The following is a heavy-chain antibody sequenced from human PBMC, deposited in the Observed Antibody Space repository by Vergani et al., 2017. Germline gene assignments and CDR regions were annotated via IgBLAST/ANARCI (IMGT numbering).Heavy chain of an antibody. CDR2: MYHTGST. CDR3: ARLGIVVLPTGYGSRYYFDY. J-gene: IGHJ4*02. V-gene: IGHV4-39*07. CDR1: GDSITSRLDY. Sequence: QVQLQESGPGLVKPPGTLSLTCSVSGDSITSRLDYWGWIRQTPGKGLEWIGSMYHTGSTYYNPSLKSRVTISVDTSKNQFSLKLSSVTAADTAVYYCARLGIVVLPTGYGSRYYFDYWGLGILVTVSS. D-gene: IGHD2-2*01.